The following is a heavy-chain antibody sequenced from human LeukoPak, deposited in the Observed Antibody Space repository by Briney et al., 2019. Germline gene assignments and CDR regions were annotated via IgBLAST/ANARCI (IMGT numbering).Heavy chain of an antibody. Sequence: PGGSLRLSCAASGFTVSSNYMSWVRQAPGKGLEWVSVIYSGGSTYYADSVKGRFTISRDNSKNTLYLQMNSLRAEDTAVYYCAKGTYCGGDCYFFDHWGQGTLVTVSS. J-gene: IGHJ4*02. CDR2: IYSGGST. V-gene: IGHV3-53*01. CDR3: AKGTYCGGDCYFFDH. CDR1: GFTVSSNY. D-gene: IGHD2-21*01.